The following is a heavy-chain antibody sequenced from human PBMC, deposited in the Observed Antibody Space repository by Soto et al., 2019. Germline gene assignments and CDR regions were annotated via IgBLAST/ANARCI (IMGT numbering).Heavy chain of an antibody. CDR3: ARDNPPMGV. CDR1: GDTLTTYG. J-gene: IGHJ6*02. Sequence: ASVKVSCKASGDTLTTYGITWVRQAPGQGLEWMGWINAYNGNTNYAQKLQGRVTMTTDTSTSTAYMELRSLRSDDTAVYYCARDNPPMGVWGQGTTVTVSS. CDR2: INAYNGNT. V-gene: IGHV1-18*01.